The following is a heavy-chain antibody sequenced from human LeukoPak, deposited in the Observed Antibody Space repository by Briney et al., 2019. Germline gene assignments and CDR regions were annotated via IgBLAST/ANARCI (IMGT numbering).Heavy chain of an antibody. CDR2: IYHSGST. D-gene: IGHD2-15*01. Sequence: PSETLSLTCTVSGGSISSYYWSWIRQPPGKGLEWIGYIYHSGSTNYNPSLKSRVTISVDTSKNQFSLKLSSVTAADTAVYYCARDRSDGFDIWGQGTMVTVSS. CDR3: ARDRSDGFDI. V-gene: IGHV4-59*01. CDR1: GGSISSYY. J-gene: IGHJ3*02.